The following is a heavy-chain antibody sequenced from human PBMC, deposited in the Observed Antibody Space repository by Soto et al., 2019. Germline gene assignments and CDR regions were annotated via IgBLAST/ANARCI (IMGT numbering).Heavy chain of an antibody. J-gene: IGHJ4*02. D-gene: IGHD3-9*01. CDR2: IGAGDDTT. CDR3: VLRAWDY. V-gene: IGHV3-23*01. CDR1: GFTFSSNS. Sequence: EVQLMESGGGVARPGGSLRLSCATSGFTFSSNSMNWVRQVPGKRLEWVSRIGAGDDTTYYTDSVEGRFTISRDDSKGTLYLQMNSLKVEDTAIYFCVLRAWDYWGQGTLVTVSS.